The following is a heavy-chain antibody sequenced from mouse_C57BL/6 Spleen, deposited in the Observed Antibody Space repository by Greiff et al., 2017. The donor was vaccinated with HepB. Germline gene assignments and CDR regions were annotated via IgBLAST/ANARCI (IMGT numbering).Heavy chain of an antibody. CDR3: ARSALITTYDYFDY. V-gene: IGHV1-82*01. CDR1: GYAFSSSW. D-gene: IGHD2-4*01. Sequence: QLQQSGPELVKPGASVKISCKASGYAFSSSWMNWVKQRPGKGLEWIGRIYPGDGDTNYNGKFKGKATLTADKSSSTAYMQLSSLTSEDSAVYFCARSALITTYDYFDYWGQGTTLTVSS. CDR2: IYPGDGDT. J-gene: IGHJ2*01.